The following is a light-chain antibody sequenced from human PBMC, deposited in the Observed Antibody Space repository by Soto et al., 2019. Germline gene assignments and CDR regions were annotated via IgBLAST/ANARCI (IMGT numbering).Light chain of an antibody. CDR2: DVT. CDR3: SSDTTTIAVL. J-gene: IGLJ2*01. CDR1: SSDIGGYNY. Sequence: QSALTQPASVSGSPGQSITISCTGTSSDIGGYNYVSWYQQHPGKAPKLLIYDVTSRPSGVSTRFSGSKSGKTASLTISGLQDEDEADYYRSSDTTTIAVLFGGGTKLTVL. V-gene: IGLV2-14*01.